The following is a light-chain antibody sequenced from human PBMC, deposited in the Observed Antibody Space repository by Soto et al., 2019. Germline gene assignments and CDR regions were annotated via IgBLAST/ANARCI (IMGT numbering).Light chain of an antibody. CDR3: QQLHVYPST. V-gene: IGKV1-9*01. CDR2: AGT. Sequence: IQLTQSPSSLSASVGDRVTITCRASQGINSYLAWYQQKPGKAPNLLIYAGTSLQSGVPSRFSGSGSGTEFTLTISRLQPEDFATYYCQQLHVYPSTFGGGTKVE. J-gene: IGKJ4*01. CDR1: QGINSY.